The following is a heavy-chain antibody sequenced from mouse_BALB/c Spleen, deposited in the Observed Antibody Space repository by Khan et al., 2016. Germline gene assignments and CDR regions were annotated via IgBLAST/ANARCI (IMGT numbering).Heavy chain of an antibody. Sequence: VQLQESGPGLVKPSQSLSLTCTVTGYSITSDYAWNWIRQFPGNKLEWMGYISYSGSTSYNPSLKSRISITRDTSKNHFFLQLNSVTTEDTATYYCARDYYGSSYFDYWGQGTTLTVSS. D-gene: IGHD1-1*01. CDR1: GYSITSDYA. CDR3: ARDYYGSSYFDY. V-gene: IGHV3-2*02. CDR2: ISYSGST. J-gene: IGHJ2*01.